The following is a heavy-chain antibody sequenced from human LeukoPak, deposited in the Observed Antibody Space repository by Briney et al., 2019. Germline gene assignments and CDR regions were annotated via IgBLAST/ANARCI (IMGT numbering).Heavy chain of an antibody. CDR1: GFTFSKAW. J-gene: IGHJ4*02. D-gene: IGHD4-17*01. CDR3: TTEDYGDYVPDY. CDR2: IKSKTDGGTT. Sequence: GGSLRLSCAASGFTFSKAWTSWVRQAPGKGLEWVGQIKSKTDGGTTDYAAPVKGRFTISRDDSKNSLYLLMSSLKTEDTAVYYCTTEDYGDYVPDYWGQGTLVTVSS. V-gene: IGHV3-15*01.